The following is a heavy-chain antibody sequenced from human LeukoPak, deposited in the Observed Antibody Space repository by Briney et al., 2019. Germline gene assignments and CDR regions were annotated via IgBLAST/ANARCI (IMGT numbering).Heavy chain of an antibody. CDR3: AREGYSEAPGDSYYGMDV. J-gene: IGHJ6*04. CDR1: GYTFTGYY. Sequence: ASVKVSCKASGYTFTGYYMHWVRQAPGQGLEWMGWINPNSGGTNYAQKFQGWVTMTRDTSISTAYMELSRLRSDDTAVYYCAREGYSEAPGDSYYGMDVWGKGTTVTVSP. CDR2: INPNSGGT. D-gene: IGHD5-12*01. V-gene: IGHV1-2*04.